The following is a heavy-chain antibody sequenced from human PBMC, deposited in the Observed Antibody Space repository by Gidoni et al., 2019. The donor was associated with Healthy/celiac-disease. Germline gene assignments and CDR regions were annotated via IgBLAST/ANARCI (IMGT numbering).Heavy chain of an antibody. CDR1: GYTFTSHY. D-gene: IGHD4-17*01. CDR3: ARDHLYGGNLDY. CDR2: INPSGGST. J-gene: IGHJ4*02. V-gene: IGHV1-46*01. Sequence: QVPLVQSGAEVKKPGAAGKVSCKASGYTFTSHYMHWVRQAPGQGLEWMGIINPSGGSTSYAQKFQGRVTMTRDTSTSKVYMELSSLRSEDTAVYYCARDHLYGGNLDYWGQGTLVTVSS.